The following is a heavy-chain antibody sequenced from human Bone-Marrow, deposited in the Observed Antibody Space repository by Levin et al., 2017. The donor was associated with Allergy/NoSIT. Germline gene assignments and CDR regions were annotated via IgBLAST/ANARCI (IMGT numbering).Heavy chain of an antibody. V-gene: IGHV4-59*08. CDR3: ARQYYGSGSYTTYYYYYYMDV. Sequence: SQTLSLTCTVSGGSISSYYWSWIRQPPGKGLEWIGYIYYSGSTNYNPSLKSRVTISVDTSKNQFSLKLSSVTAADTAVYYCARQYYGSGSYTTYYYYYYMDVWGKGTTVTVSS. J-gene: IGHJ6*03. CDR2: IYYSGST. D-gene: IGHD3-10*01. CDR1: GGSISSYY.